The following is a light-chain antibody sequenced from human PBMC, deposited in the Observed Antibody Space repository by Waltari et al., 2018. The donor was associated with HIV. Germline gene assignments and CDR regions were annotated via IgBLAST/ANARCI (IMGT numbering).Light chain of an antibody. CDR2: VFS. CDR3: CSATTTATLV. Sequence: QSALTQPASVSRSPGQSITLFCIGTSSDISAYNLFVCYQPPPCQAPNFLVYVFSNRPPALSARFSGSTSGNTASLPISGLQDADDSDYYCCSATTTATLVFGTGTKVTVL. CDR1: SSDISAYNL. V-gene: IGLV2-14*03. J-gene: IGLJ1*01.